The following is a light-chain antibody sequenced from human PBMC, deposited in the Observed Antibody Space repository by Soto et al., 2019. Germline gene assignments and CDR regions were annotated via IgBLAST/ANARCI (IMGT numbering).Light chain of an antibody. CDR2: AAS. Sequence: AIQMTQSPSSLSASVGDRVTITCRASQGIRNELGWYQQKPGKAPKLLLYAASSLQSGVPSRFRGSGSGTDFTLTISSLQPEDFATYYCLQDYNYPWTFGQGTKVEIK. CDR1: QGIRNE. CDR3: LQDYNYPWT. J-gene: IGKJ1*01. V-gene: IGKV1-6*01.